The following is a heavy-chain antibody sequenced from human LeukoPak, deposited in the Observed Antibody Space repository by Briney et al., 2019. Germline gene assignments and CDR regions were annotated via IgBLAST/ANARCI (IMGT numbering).Heavy chain of an antibody. D-gene: IGHD3-10*01. J-gene: IGHJ4*02. CDR2: IYTSGST. Sequence: PSQTRSLTCTVSGGSISSGSYYWTWIRQPAGKGLEWIGRIYTSGSTNYNPSLRSRVTISVDTSKNQFSLKLSSVTAADTAVYYCARERDGSGTQRGLDYWGQGTLVTVSS. CDR1: GGSISSGSYY. V-gene: IGHV4-61*02. CDR3: ARERDGSGTQRGLDY.